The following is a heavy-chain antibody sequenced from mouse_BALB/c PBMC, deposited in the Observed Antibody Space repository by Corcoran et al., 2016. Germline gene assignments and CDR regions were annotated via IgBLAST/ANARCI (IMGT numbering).Heavy chain of an antibody. CDR1: GFNIKDTY. Sequence: EVQLQQSGAELVKPGASVKLSCTASGFNIKDTYMHWVKHRPEQGLEWIGRIDPANGNTKYDPKFQGKATITPDTSYNTAYLQLSSLTSEDTAVYYCARRYYGSSFAWFAYLCPGTLVTVSA. CDR2: IDPANGNT. J-gene: IGHJ3*01. V-gene: IGHV14-3*02. CDR3: ARRYYGSSFAWFAY. D-gene: IGHD1-1*01.